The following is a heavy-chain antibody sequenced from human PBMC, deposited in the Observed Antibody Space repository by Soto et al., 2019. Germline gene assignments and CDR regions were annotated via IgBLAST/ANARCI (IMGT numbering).Heavy chain of an antibody. D-gene: IGHD3-22*01. CDR2: IYSSGST. CDR3: ARAVPYDTPPGRGFDP. J-gene: IGHJ5*02. V-gene: IGHV4-31*03. CDR1: AGSVSRGAYY. Sequence: QVQLQESGPGVVKPSQTLSLTCTVSAGSVSRGAYYWSWIRQHPGMGLEWIGYIYSSGSTYYNPSLKSRVSISVDTSKNQFSLKLTSVTAADTAVYYCARAVPYDTPPGRGFDPWGQGTLVTVSS.